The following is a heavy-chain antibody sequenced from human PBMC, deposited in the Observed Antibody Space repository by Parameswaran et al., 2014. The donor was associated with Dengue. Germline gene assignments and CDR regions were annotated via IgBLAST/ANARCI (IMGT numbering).Heavy chain of an antibody. V-gene: IGHV3-7*01. J-gene: IGHJ3*02. CDR2: IKQDGSEK. CDR3: ARGLIAAAVQAFDI. Sequence: VRQAPGKGLEWVANIKQDGSEKYYVDPVKGRFTISRDNAKNSLYLQMNSLRAEDTAVYYCARGLIAAAVQAFDIWGQGTTVTVSS. D-gene: IGHD6-13*01.